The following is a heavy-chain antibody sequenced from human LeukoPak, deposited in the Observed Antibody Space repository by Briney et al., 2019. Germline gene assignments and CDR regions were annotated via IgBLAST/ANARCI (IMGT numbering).Heavy chain of an antibody. V-gene: IGHV3-23*01. Sequence: GGSLRLSCAASGFTFSTYVVNWVRRAPGKGLEWVSTISGSGGTTYYADSVKGRFTISRDNSKNTLYLQMSSLRAEDTAVYYCAKGDLLPLYCSSTSCYGSFDYWGQGTLVTVSS. J-gene: IGHJ4*02. CDR1: GFTFSTYV. CDR2: ISGSGGTT. CDR3: AKGDLLPLYCSSTSCYGSFDY. D-gene: IGHD2-2*01.